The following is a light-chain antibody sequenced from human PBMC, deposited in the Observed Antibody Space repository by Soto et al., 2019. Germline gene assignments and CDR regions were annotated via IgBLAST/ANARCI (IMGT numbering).Light chain of an antibody. CDR1: QSVSIN. V-gene: IGKV3-15*01. CDR2: GAS. CDR3: QQYNNWPPMT. Sequence: EIVMTQSPATLSVSPGERASLSCRASQSVSINLAWYQQKPGQAPRLLIYGASTRATGIPARFSGSGSGTEFTLTINSLQAEDFAVYYCQQYNNWPPMTFGQGTKVDI. J-gene: IGKJ1*01.